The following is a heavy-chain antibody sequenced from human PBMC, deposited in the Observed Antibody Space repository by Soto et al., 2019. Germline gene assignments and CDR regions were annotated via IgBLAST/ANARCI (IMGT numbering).Heavy chain of an antibody. CDR1: GGSISSSSYY. J-gene: IGHJ4*02. V-gene: IGHV4-39*07. CDR2: IYYSGST. Sequence: SETLSLTCTVSGGSISSSSYYWGWIRQPPGKGLEWIGSIYYSGSTYYNPSLKSRVTISVDTSKNQFSLKLSSVTAADTAVYYCARGMEYYDSSGFDSWGQGTLVTVSS. CDR3: ARGMEYYDSSGFDS. D-gene: IGHD3-22*01.